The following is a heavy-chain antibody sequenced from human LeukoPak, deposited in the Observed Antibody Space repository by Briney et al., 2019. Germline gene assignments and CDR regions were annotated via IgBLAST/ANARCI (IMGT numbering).Heavy chain of an antibody. D-gene: IGHD3-16*02. Sequence: GGSLRLSCAASGFTFSNYAINWVRQAPGKGLEWVSANSGSGGSTYYADSVKGRFTISRDNSKNTLYLRMNSLRAEDTAVYYCAKAPSNYVWGSYRYTLEYYFDYWGQGTLVTVS. CDR2: NSGSGGST. CDR3: AKAPSNYVWGSYRYTLEYYFDY. CDR1: GFTFSNYA. V-gene: IGHV3-23*01. J-gene: IGHJ4*02.